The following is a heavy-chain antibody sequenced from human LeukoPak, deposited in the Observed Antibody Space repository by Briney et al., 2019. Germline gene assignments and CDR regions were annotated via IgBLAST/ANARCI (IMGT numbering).Heavy chain of an antibody. Sequence: PGGSLRLSCAASGFTVSSNYMSWVRQAPGKGLEWVSVIYSGGSTYYADSVKGRFTISRDNSKNTLYLQMNSLRAEDTAVYYCVRDYYDSSGAGSLWGQGTLVTVSS. D-gene: IGHD3-22*01. CDR3: VRDYYDSSGAGSL. CDR1: GFTVSSNY. V-gene: IGHV3-66*02. J-gene: IGHJ4*02. CDR2: IYSGGST.